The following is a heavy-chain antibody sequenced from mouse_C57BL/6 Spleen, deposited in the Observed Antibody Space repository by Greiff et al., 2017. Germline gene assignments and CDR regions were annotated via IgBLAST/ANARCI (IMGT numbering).Heavy chain of an antibody. CDR1: GFTFTDYY. Sequence: EVKLVESGGGLVQPGGSLSLSCAASGFTFTDYYMSWVRQPPGKALEWLGFIRNKANGYTTEYSASVKGRFTISRDNSQSILYLQMNALRAEDSATYYCARYTPPNYFDYWGQGTTLTVSS. V-gene: IGHV7-3*01. CDR2: IRNKANGYTT. CDR3: ARYTPPNYFDY. D-gene: IGHD6-1*01. J-gene: IGHJ2*01.